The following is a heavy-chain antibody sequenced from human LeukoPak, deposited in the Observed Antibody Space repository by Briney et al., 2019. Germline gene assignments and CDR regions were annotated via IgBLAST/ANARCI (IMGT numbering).Heavy chain of an antibody. CDR1: GGSFSGYY. CDR3: ARGGYSYGHPQGLVDY. CDR2: INHSGST. Sequence: ASETLSLTCAVYGGSFSGYYWSWIRQPPGKGLEWIGEINHSGSTNYNPSLKSRVTISVDTSKNQFSLKLSSVTAADTAVYYCARGGYSYGHPQGLVDYWGQGTLVTVSS. J-gene: IGHJ4*02. D-gene: IGHD5-18*01. V-gene: IGHV4-34*01.